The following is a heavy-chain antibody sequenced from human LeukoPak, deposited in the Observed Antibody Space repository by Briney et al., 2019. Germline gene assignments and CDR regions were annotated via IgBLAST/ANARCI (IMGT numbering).Heavy chain of an antibody. CDR2: IYPADSDT. J-gene: IGHJ6*01. V-gene: IGHV5-51*01. Sequence: GESLQSSGKGSGYPFTNYWYSRLRQMPGKGLEWMGIIYPADSDTRYSPSFEGQVTISADESISPAYLQLSSLKASDTAIYYCAERLSWSYYGIDVWRQGTTLTVSS. CDR1: GYPFTNYW. CDR3: AERLSWSYYGIDV. D-gene: IGHD4/OR15-4a*01.